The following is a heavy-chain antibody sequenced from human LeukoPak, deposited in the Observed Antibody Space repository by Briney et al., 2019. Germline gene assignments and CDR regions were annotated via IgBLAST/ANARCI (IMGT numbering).Heavy chain of an antibody. CDR2: ISGSGGST. CDR1: GFTFSSYA. Sequence: GGSLRLSCAASGFTFSSYAMSWVRQAPGKGLEWVSAISGSGGSTYYADSVKGRFTISRDNSKNTLYLQMNSLRAEDTAVYYCAKGGPASITMVLERPSDLAWGPNWGQGTLVTVSS. V-gene: IGHV3-23*01. CDR3: AKGGPASITMVLERPSDLAWGPN. D-gene: IGHD3-10*01. J-gene: IGHJ4*02.